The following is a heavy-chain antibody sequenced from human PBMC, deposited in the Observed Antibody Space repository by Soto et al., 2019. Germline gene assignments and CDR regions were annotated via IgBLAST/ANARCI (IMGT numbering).Heavy chain of an antibody. J-gene: IGHJ4*02. CDR1: GGSISSSSYY. Sequence: SETLSLTCTVSGGSISSSSYYWGWIRQPPGKGLEWIGSIYYSGSTYYNPSLKSRVTISVDTSKNQFSLKLSSVTAADTAVYYCARLTAVAGKFDYWGQGTLVTVSS. D-gene: IGHD6-19*01. V-gene: IGHV4-39*01. CDR3: ARLTAVAGKFDY. CDR2: IYYSGST.